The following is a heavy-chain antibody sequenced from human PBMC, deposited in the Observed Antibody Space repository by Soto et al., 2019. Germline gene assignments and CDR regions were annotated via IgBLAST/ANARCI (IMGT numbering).Heavy chain of an antibody. D-gene: IGHD3-16*01. J-gene: IGHJ5*02. CDR3: AHSPYDYVWGSVNWFDP. CDR1: GFSLSTSGVG. CDR2: IYWNDDK. Sequence: QITLKESGPPLVKPTQTLTLTCTFSGFSLSTSGVGVGWIRQPPGKALEWLALIYWNDDKRYSPSLKSRLTITKDTSKNQVVLTMTNMDPVDTATYYCAHSPYDYVWGSVNWFDPWGQGTLVTVSS. V-gene: IGHV2-5*01.